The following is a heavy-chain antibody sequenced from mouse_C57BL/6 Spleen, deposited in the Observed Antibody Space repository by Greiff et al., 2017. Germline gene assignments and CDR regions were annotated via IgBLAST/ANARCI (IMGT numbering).Heavy chain of an antibody. V-gene: IGHV1-7*01. Sequence: VQLQQSGAELAQPGASVKLSCKASGYTFTSYWMHWVKQRPGQGLEWIGYINPSSGYSTYNQKFKDKATLTAAKCASTAYMLLSSLTDEDSAVYYCARGDGNYRAMDYWGQGTSVTVSS. D-gene: IGHD2-1*01. CDR3: ARGDGNYRAMDY. CDR2: INPSSGYS. J-gene: IGHJ4*01. CDR1: GYTFTSYW.